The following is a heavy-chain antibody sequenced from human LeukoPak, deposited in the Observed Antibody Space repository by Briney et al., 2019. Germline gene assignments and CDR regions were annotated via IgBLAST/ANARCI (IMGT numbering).Heavy chain of an antibody. CDR3: ARDLGWSSSH. CDR2: INPTGGT. V-gene: IGHV1-2*02. Sequence: ASVTVSCKASVYTFTVHYMNWVRLAPGQGLEWMGWINPTGGTTYAQKFQDRVTMTRDTSINTAYMELSGLRSDDTAVYYCARDLGWSSSHWGQGTLVTVSS. J-gene: IGHJ4*02. CDR1: VYTFTVHY. D-gene: IGHD6-6*01.